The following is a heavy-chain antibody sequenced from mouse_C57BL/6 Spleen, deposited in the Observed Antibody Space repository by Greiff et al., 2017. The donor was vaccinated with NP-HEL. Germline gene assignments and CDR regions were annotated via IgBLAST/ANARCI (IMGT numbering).Heavy chain of an antibody. Sequence: QVQLKESGAELVRPGASVKLSCKASGYTFTDYYINWVKQRPGQGLEWIARIYPGSGNTYYNEKFKGKATLTAEKSSSTAYMQLSSLTSEDSAVYFCASYYDYEGNYYAMDYWGQGTSVTVSS. CDR3: ASYYDYEGNYYAMDY. CDR1: GYTFTDYY. V-gene: IGHV1-76*01. D-gene: IGHD2-4*01. CDR2: IYPGSGNT. J-gene: IGHJ4*01.